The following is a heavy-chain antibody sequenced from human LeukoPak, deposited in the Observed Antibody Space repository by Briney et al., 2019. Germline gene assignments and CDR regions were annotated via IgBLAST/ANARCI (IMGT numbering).Heavy chain of an antibody. CDR2: IYYSGST. D-gene: IGHD1-26*01. J-gene: IGHJ5*02. CDR3: ARARDTTSGSNWFDP. Sequence: PSETLSLTCTVSGGSISSSSYYWGWIRQPPGKGLEWIGSIYYSGSTYYNPSLKSRVTISVDTSKNQFSLKLSSVTAADTAVYYCARARDTTSGSNWFDPWGQGTLVTVSS. CDR1: GGSISSSSYY. V-gene: IGHV4-39*07.